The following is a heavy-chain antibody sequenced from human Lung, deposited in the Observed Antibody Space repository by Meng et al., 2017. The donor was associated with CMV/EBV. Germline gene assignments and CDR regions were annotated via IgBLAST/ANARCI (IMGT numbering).Heavy chain of an antibody. CDR1: GYSFSGFY. J-gene: IGHJ4*01. CDR2: VNPISDDT. V-gene: IGHV1-2*06. Sequence: VQLGQSEAEVKRPGASVKISCQASGYSFSGFYLNWARQAPGHGLEWLGRVNPISDDTHLAQKFEGRITVTRGATINTAFMELTRLRPDDTAVYYCAKSSDNGWSSWGPGTLVTVSS. CDR3: AKSSDNGWSS. D-gene: IGHD6-19*01.